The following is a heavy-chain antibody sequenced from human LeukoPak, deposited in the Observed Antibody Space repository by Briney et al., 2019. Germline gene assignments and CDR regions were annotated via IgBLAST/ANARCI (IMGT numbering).Heavy chain of an antibody. J-gene: IGHJ4*02. CDR2: INGDGSRT. Sequence: PGGSLRLSCAASGFTFSSYWMHWVRRAPGKGLVWVSRINGDGSRTTYADSVKGRFTISRDNAQNTLYLQMNSLRAEDTAVYYCARAFYSSLSDYWGQGTLVTVSS. CDR3: ARAFYSSLSDY. D-gene: IGHD6-6*01. CDR1: GFTFSSYW. V-gene: IGHV3-74*01.